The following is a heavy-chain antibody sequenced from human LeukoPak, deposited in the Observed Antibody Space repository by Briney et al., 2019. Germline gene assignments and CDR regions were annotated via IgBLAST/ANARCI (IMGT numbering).Heavy chain of an antibody. D-gene: IGHD2-2*01. CDR2: MNPNSGNT. J-gene: IGHJ3*02. CDR1: GYTFTSYD. V-gene: IGHV1-8*02. CDR3: AATRSFWLDAFDI. Sequence: ASVKVSCKASGYTFTSYDINWVRQATGQGLEWMGWMNPNSGNTGYAQKFQGRVTITRNTSISTAYMELSSLRSEDTAVYYCAATRSFWLDAFDIWGQGTMVTVSS.